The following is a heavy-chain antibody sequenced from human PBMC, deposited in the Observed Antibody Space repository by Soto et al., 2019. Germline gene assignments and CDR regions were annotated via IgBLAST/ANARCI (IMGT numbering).Heavy chain of an antibody. CDR1: GFSFSTYE. D-gene: IGHD6-13*01. CDR3: ARDRAAGGY. Sequence: GGSLRLSCAASGFSFSTYEMNWVRQAPGKGLEWVAYISSGSDTIHYADSVRGRFTVSRDNAKNSLYLQMNSLRVEDTALYYCARDRAAGGYWGQGTLVTVSS. J-gene: IGHJ4*02. CDR2: ISSGSDTI. V-gene: IGHV3-48*03.